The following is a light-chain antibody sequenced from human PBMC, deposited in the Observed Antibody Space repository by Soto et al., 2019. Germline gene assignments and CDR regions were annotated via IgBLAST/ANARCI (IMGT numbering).Light chain of an antibody. CDR2: DVS. Sequence: QSALTQPASVSGSPGQSITISCTGTSSDVGGYNYVSWYQQHPGKAPKLMIYDVSNRPSGVSNRFSGSTSGNTASLTISGLQDEDEADYYCSSYTGSSTLVFGGGTKLTVL. CDR3: SSYTGSSTLV. CDR1: SSDVGGYNY. J-gene: IGLJ2*01. V-gene: IGLV2-14*01.